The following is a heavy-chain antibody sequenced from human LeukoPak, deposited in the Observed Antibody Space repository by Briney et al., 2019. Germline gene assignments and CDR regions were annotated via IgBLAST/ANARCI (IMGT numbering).Heavy chain of an antibody. CDR1: GFTFSSYS. V-gene: IGHV3-23*01. CDR3: AKVGHGGYYFDY. Sequence: GGSLRLSCAASGFTFSSYSMNWVRQAPGKGLEWVSAISGSGGSTYYADSVKGRFTISRGNSKNTLYLQMNSLRAEDTAVYYCAKVGHGGYYFDYWGQGTLVTVSS. J-gene: IGHJ4*02. D-gene: IGHD3-22*01. CDR2: ISGSGGST.